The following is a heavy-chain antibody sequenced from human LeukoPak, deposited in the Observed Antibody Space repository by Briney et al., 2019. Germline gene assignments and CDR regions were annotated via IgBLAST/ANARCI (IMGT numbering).Heavy chain of an antibody. Sequence: GGSLRLSCAASGFTFSSYSMNWVRQAPGKGLEWVSYISTSASTIYYPDSLKGRFTISRDDATNSLYLQMNNLRVEDTAVYYCVRKYCSSSGCLGGAFDVWGQGTMVTVSS. D-gene: IGHD2-2*01. V-gene: IGHV3-48*01. CDR1: GFTFSSYS. CDR3: VRKYCSSSGCLGGAFDV. CDR2: ISTSASTI. J-gene: IGHJ3*01.